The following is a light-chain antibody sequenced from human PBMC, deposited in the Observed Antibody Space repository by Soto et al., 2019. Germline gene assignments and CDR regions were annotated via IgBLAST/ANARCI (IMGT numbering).Light chain of an antibody. Sequence: DIVMTQSPDSLAVSLGERATINCNSSQSVLYSADNKNYLTWYQQKPGQPPKLLIYWASTRESGVPDRFSGSGSGTDFTLTISSLQAEDVAVYYCQQYYITPLTFGGGTKVDI. CDR2: WAS. CDR1: QSVLYSADNKNY. J-gene: IGKJ4*01. V-gene: IGKV4-1*01. CDR3: QQYYITPLT.